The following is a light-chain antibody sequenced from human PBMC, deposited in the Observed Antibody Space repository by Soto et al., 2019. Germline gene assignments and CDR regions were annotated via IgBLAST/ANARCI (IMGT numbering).Light chain of an antibody. CDR3: AAWDDNVYV. CDR1: SSDVGGYNY. CDR2: DVS. J-gene: IGLJ1*01. Sequence: QSALTQPASVSGSPGQSITISCTGTSSDVGGYNYVSWYQQHPGKAPKLMIFDVSNRPSGVSNRFSGSKSGTSASLAISGLRSEDEADYYCAAWDDNVYVFGTGTKVTVL. V-gene: IGLV2-14*03.